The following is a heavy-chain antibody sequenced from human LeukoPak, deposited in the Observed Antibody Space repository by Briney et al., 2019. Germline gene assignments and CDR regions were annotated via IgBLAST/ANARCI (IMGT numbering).Heavy chain of an antibody. D-gene: IGHD3-22*01. Sequence: PGGSLRLSCTPSGFTFGSWIIWVRQAPRKGLEWVASIKQDGSEKYYLDSVKGRFTMSRDSAKNSLYLQMSSLRAEDTAVYYCYDTSGHWGQGTLVTVSS. CDR2: IKQDGSEK. CDR3: YDTSGH. CDR1: GFTFGSW. J-gene: IGHJ4*02. V-gene: IGHV3-7*01.